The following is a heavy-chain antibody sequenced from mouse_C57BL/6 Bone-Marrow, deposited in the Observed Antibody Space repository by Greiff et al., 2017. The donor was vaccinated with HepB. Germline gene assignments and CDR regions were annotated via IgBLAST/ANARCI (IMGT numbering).Heavy chain of an antibody. CDR1: GFTFSDYG. D-gene: IGHD4-1*01. Sequence: DVMLVESGGGLVKPGGSLKLSCAASGFTFSDYGMHWVRQAPEKGLEWVAYISSGSSTIYYADTVKGRFTISRDNAKNTLFLQMTSLRSEDTAMYYCAAGSYYIDYWGQGTTLTVSS. CDR3: AAGSYYIDY. CDR2: ISSGSSTI. J-gene: IGHJ2*01. V-gene: IGHV5-17*01.